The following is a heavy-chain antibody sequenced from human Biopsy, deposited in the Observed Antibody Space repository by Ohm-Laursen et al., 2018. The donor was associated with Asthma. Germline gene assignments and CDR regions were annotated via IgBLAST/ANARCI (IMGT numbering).Heavy chain of an antibody. D-gene: IGHD2-21*02. CDR2: ISYDGRNT. CDR3: ARGGLHYYEYYGMDV. V-gene: IGHV3-30*04. CDR1: GFTLDNYT. Sequence: SLRLSCTASGFTLDNYTMPWVRQAPGKGLEWVTIISYDGRNTYYADSVEGRFTISRDNSKNTLFLQMSSLRPEDTAVYYCARGGLHYYEYYGMDVWGQGTTVTVSS. J-gene: IGHJ6*02.